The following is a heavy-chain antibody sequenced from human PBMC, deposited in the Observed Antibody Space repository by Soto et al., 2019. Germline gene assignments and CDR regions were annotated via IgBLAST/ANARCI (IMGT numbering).Heavy chain of an antibody. Sequence: PVASLRPSSAPSGFTFSIYGMHWVRQAPGKGLEWVAVISYDGSNKYYADSVKGRFTISRDNSKNTLYLQMNSLRAEDTAVYYCAMSHRGWAAAFRIDYWGQGT. V-gene: IGHV3-30*03. D-gene: IGHD6-13*01. CDR1: GFTFSIYG. J-gene: IGHJ4*02. CDR3: AMSHRGWAAAFRIDY. CDR2: ISYDGSNK.